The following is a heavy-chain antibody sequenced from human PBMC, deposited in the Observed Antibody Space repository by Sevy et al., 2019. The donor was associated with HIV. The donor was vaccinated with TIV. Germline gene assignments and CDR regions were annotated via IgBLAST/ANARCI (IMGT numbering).Heavy chain of an antibody. CDR2: IYHSGST. V-gene: IGHV4-38-2*01. CDR1: GYSISSGYY. CDR3: ARHRGSSWREAVYYFDY. J-gene: IGHJ4*02. Sequence: SETLSLTCAVSGYSISSGYYWGWIRQPPGKGLEWIGSIYHSGSTYYNPSLKSRVTISVDTSKNQFSLKLSSVTAADTAVYYCARHRGSSWREAVYYFDYWGQGTLVTVSS. D-gene: IGHD6-13*01.